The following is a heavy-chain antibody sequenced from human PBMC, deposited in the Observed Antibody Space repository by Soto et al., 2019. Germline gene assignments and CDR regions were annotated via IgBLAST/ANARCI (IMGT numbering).Heavy chain of an antibody. CDR3: ARGITMVRGVIPNYFEY. J-gene: IGHJ4*02. CDR2: ISAYNGNT. Sequence: ASVKVSCKASGYTFTSYGISWVRQAPGQGLEWMGWISAYNGNTNYAQKLQGRVTMTTDTSTSTAYMELRSLRSDDTAVYYCARGITMVRGVIPNYFEYWGQGTLVTVSS. V-gene: IGHV1-18*01. CDR1: GYTFTSYG. D-gene: IGHD3-10*01.